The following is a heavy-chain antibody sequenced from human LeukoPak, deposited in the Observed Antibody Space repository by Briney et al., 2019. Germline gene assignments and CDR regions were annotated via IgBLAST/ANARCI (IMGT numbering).Heavy chain of an antibody. Sequence: ASVKVSCKASGYTFTRYYIHWVRQAPGQGLEWMGIIDPSGGTTNYAQSFQGRVALTRDMSTSTVYMELSSLRSEDTAVYYCASWMGSGSPKFDYRGQGTLVTVSS. V-gene: IGHV1-46*01. CDR2: IDPSGGTT. J-gene: IGHJ4*02. CDR3: ASWMGSGSPKFDY. D-gene: IGHD3-10*01. CDR1: GYTFTRYY.